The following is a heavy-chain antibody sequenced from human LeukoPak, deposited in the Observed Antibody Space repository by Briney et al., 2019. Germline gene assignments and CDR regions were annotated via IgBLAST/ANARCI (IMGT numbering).Heavy chain of an antibody. Sequence: PSETLSLTCSVSGGSISTYYWTWIRQPPGKGLVWIGYIYYSGSTNYNPSLKSRVTISVDTSKNQFSLKLRSVTAADTAVYYCARGVVPAAIGGWFDPWGQGTLVTVSS. J-gene: IGHJ5*02. D-gene: IGHD2-2*02. CDR3: ARGVVPAAIGGWFDP. CDR2: IYYSGST. CDR1: GGSISTYY. V-gene: IGHV4-59*01.